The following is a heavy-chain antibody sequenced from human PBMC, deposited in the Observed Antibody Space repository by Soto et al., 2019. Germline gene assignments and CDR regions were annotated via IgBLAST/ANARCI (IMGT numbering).Heavy chain of an antibody. D-gene: IGHD3-10*01. V-gene: IGHV4-30-4*01. Sequence: SVLCRVWDGAMKGDGLYWSCSRQTPKKGLEWIGYIYSSGSTYYNPSLKSRVTISVDTSKNQFSLKLSSVTAADTAVYYCARDSTVYGSGSYLPYYFDYWGQGTLVTVSS. CDR2: IYSSGST. CDR1: DGAMKGDGLY. J-gene: IGHJ4*02. CDR3: ARDSTVYGSGSYLPYYFDY.